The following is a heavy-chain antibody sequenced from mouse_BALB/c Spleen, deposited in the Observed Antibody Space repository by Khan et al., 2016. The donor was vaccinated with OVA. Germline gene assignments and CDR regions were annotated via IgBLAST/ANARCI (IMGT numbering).Heavy chain of an antibody. D-gene: IGHD2-1*01. Sequence: QVQLQQPGAELVKPGASVKLSCKSSGYTFTSYWMQWVKLRPGQGFEWIGEINPNNGDTNYNEKFKGKATLTVDTSSSTAYMQLSSLTSEDSAVYYCTIGNYPYYAMDYWGQGTSVTVSS. CDR3: TIGNYPYYAMDY. J-gene: IGHJ4*01. CDR2: INPNNGDT. V-gene: IGHV1S81*02. CDR1: GYTFTSYW.